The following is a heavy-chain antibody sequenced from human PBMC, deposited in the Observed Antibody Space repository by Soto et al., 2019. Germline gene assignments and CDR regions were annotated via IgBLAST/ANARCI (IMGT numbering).Heavy chain of an antibody. J-gene: IGHJ4*01. CDR1: GFPFNTYG. D-gene: IGHD3-10*01. CDR2: ISSTSRTI. CDR3: ARDLGIRGVITPDY. Sequence: PGGSLRLSCAVSGFPFNTYGMNWVRQAPGKGLEWVSYISSTSRTINYADSVKGRFTISRDNAKNSLYLQMNSLRDEDTALYYSARDLGIRGVITPDYWGQGTLVTVSS. V-gene: IGHV3-48*02.